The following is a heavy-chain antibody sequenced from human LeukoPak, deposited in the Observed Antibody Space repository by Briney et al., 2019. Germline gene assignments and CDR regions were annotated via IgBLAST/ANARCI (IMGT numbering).Heavy chain of an antibody. J-gene: IGHJ4*02. Sequence: GGSLRLSCAASGFSFSSYAMHWVRQAPGKGLEWVAVISYDGSNKYYADSVKGRFTISRDSSKNTLYVQMNSLRVEDTAVYYCASRPGTSWELGFGYWGQGTLVTVSS. CDR2: ISYDGSNK. D-gene: IGHD1-26*01. CDR1: GFSFSSYA. CDR3: ASRPGTSWELGFGY. V-gene: IGHV3-30-3*01.